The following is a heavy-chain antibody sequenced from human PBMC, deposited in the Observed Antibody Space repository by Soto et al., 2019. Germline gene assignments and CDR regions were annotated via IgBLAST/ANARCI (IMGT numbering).Heavy chain of an antibody. CDR1: GYTFTSYA. D-gene: IGHD4-17*01. J-gene: IGHJ6*02. CDR3: ARHATTVATKSYYYYGMDV. Sequence: ASVKVSCKASGYTFTSYAMHWVRQAPGQRLEWMGWINAGNGNTKYSQKFQGRVTITRDTSASTAYMELSSLRSEDTAVYYCARHATTVATKSYYYYGMDVWGQGTTVTVSS. V-gene: IGHV1-3*01. CDR2: INAGNGNT.